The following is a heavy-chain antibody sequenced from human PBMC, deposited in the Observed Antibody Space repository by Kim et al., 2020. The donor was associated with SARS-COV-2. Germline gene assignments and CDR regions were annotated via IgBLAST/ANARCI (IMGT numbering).Heavy chain of an antibody. CDR1: GGSISSYY. D-gene: IGHD3-3*01. Sequence: SETLSLTCTVSGGSISSYYWSWIRQPPGKGLEWIGYIYYSGSTNYNPSLKSRVTISVDTSKNQFSLKLSSVTAADTAVYYCARLWVYDFWSAQQDRYFDYWGQGTLVTVSS. CDR2: IYYSGST. CDR3: ARLWVYDFWSAQQDRYFDY. V-gene: IGHV4-59*08. J-gene: IGHJ4*02.